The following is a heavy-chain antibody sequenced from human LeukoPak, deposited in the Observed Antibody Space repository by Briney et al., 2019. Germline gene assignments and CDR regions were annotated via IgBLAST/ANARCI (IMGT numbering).Heavy chain of an antibody. CDR2: MNPNSGNT. V-gene: IGHV1-8*02. Sequence: GASVKVSCKASGYTFTSYDINWVRQATGQGLEWMGWMNPNSGNTGYAQKFQGRVTMTRDTSISTAYMELSRLRSDDTAVYYCASGGIAAAVAREGFYFDPWGQGTLVTVSS. J-gene: IGHJ5*02. CDR1: GYTFTSYD. CDR3: ASGGIAAAVAREGFYFDP. D-gene: IGHD6-13*01.